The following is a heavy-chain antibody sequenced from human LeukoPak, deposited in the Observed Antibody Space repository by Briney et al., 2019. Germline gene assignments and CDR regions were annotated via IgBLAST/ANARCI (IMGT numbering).Heavy chain of an antibody. D-gene: IGHD1-26*01. J-gene: IGHJ4*02. CDR2: IKQDGSEK. CDR1: GFSFDTYW. CDR3: VPGSH. V-gene: IGHV3-7*02. Sequence: GVSVRLSCAASGFSFDTYWMNWLRQAPGKGLEWVANIKQDGSEKYYVDSVKGRFTISRDNAKNSLYLQMNSLRAEDTAVYYCVPGSHWGQGTLVTVSS.